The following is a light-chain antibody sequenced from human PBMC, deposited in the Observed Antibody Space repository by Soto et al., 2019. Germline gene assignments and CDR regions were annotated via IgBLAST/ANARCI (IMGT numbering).Light chain of an antibody. CDR2: AAS. CDR1: QGIKKD. V-gene: IGKV1-6*01. CDR3: LQKYFYPFT. Sequence: AIQMTQSPSSLSASVGDRVTITCRASQGIKKDLDWFQQKPGKAPKLLIYAASNLQSGVPARFSGSGSGTDFTLTISSLQPEDFATYYCLQKYFYPFTFGPGTKVDIK. J-gene: IGKJ3*01.